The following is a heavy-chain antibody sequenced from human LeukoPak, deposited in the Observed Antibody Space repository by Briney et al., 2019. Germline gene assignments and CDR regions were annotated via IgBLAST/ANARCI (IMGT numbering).Heavy chain of an antibody. CDR1: GGSISSYY. J-gene: IGHJ6*03. V-gene: IGHV4-59*01. Sequence: SETLSLTCPVSGGSISSYYWSWIRQPPGNGLEWIGYINYSGSTNYNASLKSRVTISVDTSKNQFSLKLSSVTAADTAVYYCARVKKGVRGDYMDVWGKGTTVTISS. CDR2: INYSGST. D-gene: IGHD2-21*01. CDR3: ARVKKGVRGDYMDV.